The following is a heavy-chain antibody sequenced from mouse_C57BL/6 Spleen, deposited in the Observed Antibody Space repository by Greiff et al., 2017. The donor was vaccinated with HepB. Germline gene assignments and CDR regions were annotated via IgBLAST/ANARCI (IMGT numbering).Heavy chain of an antibody. CDR3: TRGRRITTFMDY. Sequence: VQLQESGAELVRPGASVTLSCKASGYTFTDYEMHWVKQTPVHGLEWIGAIDPETGGTAYNQKFKGKAILTADKSSSTAYMELRSLTSEDSAVYYCTRGRRITTFMDYWGQGTSVTVAS. V-gene: IGHV1-15*01. D-gene: IGHD1-1*01. J-gene: IGHJ4*01. CDR1: GYTFTDYE. CDR2: IDPETGGT.